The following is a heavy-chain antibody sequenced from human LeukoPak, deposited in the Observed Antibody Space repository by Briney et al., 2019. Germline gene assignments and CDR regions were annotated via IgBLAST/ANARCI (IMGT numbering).Heavy chain of an antibody. CDR3: ARDRGIAAVPEYFQH. V-gene: IGHV3-33*08. Sequence: GGSLRLSCAASGFTFSSYGMHWVRQAPGKGLEWVAVIWYDGSNKYYADSVKGRFTISRDNSKNTLYLQMNSLRAEDTAVYYCARDRGIAAVPEYFQHWGQGTLVTVSS. CDR1: GFTFSSYG. CDR2: IWYDGSNK. D-gene: IGHD6-13*01. J-gene: IGHJ1*01.